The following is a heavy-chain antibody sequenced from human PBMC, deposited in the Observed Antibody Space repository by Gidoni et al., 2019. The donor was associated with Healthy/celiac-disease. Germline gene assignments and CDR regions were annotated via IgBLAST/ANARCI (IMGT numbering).Heavy chain of an antibody. J-gene: IGHJ4*02. V-gene: IGHV3-15*01. D-gene: IGHD1-26*01. CDR1: GLTFSNAW. CDR3: TTEVPGSYYGLGY. CDR2: IKSKTDGGTT. Sequence: EVQLVEAGGGLVKPGGSLRLSCAASGLTFSNAWMSWVRQAPGTGLEWVGRIKSKTDGGTTDYAAPVKGRFTISRDDSKNTLYLQMNSLKTEDTAVYYCTTEVPGSYYGLGYWGQGTLVTVSS.